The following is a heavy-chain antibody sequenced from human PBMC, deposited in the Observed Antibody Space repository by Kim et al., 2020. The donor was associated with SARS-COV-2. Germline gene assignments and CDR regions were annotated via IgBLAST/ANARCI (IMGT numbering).Heavy chain of an antibody. Sequence: SVKVSCKASGGTFSSYAISWVRQAPGQGLEWMGGIIPIFVTANYAQKFQGRVTSTADDSTSTAYMELSSLRSEDTAVYYCAREGIVGATTEWFDPWGQGTLVTVSS. CDR3: AREGIVGATTEWFDP. V-gene: IGHV1-69*13. J-gene: IGHJ5*02. CDR1: GGTFSSYA. CDR2: IIPIFVTA. D-gene: IGHD1-26*01.